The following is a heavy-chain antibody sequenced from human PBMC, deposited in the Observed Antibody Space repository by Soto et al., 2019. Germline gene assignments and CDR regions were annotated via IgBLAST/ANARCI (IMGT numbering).Heavy chain of an antibody. CDR3: NIEGDYPGPDFDY. J-gene: IGHJ4*02. CDR2: TKNKANSYTT. Sequence: GGSLRLSCAASGFTFSDRYMGWVRQAPGKGLEWVGRTKNKANSYTTEYAASVKGRFTISRDYSRDSVYLQMNSLKTDDTAVYYCNIEGDYPGPDFDYWGQGTLVTVSS. CDR1: GFTFSDRY. D-gene: IGHD3-16*01. V-gene: IGHV3-72*01.